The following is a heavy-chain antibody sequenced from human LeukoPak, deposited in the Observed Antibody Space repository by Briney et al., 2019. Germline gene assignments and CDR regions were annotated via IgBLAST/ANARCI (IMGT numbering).Heavy chain of an antibody. CDR3: ARDYCRTTSCLES. Sequence: GRSLRLSCAASGFTFNSYGMFWVRQAPGKGLEWVAFIWPDGSNKLYGDSMKGRFTISRDNSKNTVYLQMNSLRAEDTAVYYCARDYCRTTSCLESWGQGTLVTVSS. V-gene: IGHV3-33*01. CDR2: IWPDGSNK. CDR1: GFTFNSYG. J-gene: IGHJ4*02. D-gene: IGHD2-2*01.